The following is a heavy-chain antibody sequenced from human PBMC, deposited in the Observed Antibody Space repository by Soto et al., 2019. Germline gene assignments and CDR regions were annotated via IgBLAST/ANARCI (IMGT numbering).Heavy chain of an antibody. CDR3: AKGGSSSARDFDS. CDR1: GFTFSGYG. Sequence: QVQVVESGGGVVQPGRSLRLSCAASGFTFSGYGMHWVRQAPGKGLEWVAVISYDGRNQYYADSVKGRFTVSKDNSKSTLYLQMNSLGVEDSAVYYCAKGGSSSARDFDSWGQGTLVTVSS. J-gene: IGHJ4*02. D-gene: IGHD1-26*01. V-gene: IGHV3-30*18. CDR2: ISYDGRNQ.